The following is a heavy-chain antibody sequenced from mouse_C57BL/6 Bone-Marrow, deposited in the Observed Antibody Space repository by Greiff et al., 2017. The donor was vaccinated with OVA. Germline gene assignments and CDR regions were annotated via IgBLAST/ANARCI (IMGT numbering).Heavy chain of an antibody. CDR2: INPNNGGT. V-gene: IGHV1-26*01. D-gene: IGHD1-1*01. J-gene: IGHJ1*03. CDR3: ARYGNGSSPHWYFDV. CDR1: GYTFTDYY. Sequence: VQLQQSGPELVKPGASVKISCKASGYTFTDYYMNWVKQSHGKSLEWIGDINPNNGGTSYNQKFKGKATLTVDKSSSTAYMELRSLTSEDSAVYYCARYGNGSSPHWYFDVWGTGTTVTVSS.